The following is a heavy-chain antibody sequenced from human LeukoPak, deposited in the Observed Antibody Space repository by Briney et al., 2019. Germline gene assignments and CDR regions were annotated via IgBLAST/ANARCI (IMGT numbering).Heavy chain of an antibody. Sequence: GGSLRLSCAASGFTFSSYAMHWVRQAPGKVLEWVAVISYDGSNKYYADSVKGRFTISRDNSKNTLYLQMNSLRAEDTAVYYCAREGSGSYVWGNFDYWGQGTLVTVSS. J-gene: IGHJ4*02. CDR3: AREGSGSYVWGNFDY. V-gene: IGHV3-30*04. CDR2: ISYDGSNK. CDR1: GFTFSSYA. D-gene: IGHD1-26*01.